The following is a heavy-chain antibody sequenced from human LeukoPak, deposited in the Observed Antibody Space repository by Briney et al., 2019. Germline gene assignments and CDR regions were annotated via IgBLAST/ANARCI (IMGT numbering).Heavy chain of an antibody. CDR2: FHDSGSA. V-gene: IGHV4-59*11. D-gene: IGHD2-15*01. J-gene: IGHJ5*02. CDR1: GDSISSHF. CDR3: ARDSHSVDTATPRGFDP. Sequence: SETLSLTCTVPGDSISSHFWSWIRQPPGKGLEWIGYFHDSGSANYNPSLKSRITMSVDTFKNQFSLKLRSVTAADTAVYYCARDSHSVDTATPRGFDPWGQGTLVTVSS.